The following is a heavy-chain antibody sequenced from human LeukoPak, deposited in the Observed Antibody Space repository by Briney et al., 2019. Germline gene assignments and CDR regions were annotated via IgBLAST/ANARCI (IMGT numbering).Heavy chain of an antibody. J-gene: IGHJ6*03. CDR3: ARHSRYDIWLYYYYYMDV. V-gene: IGHV4-34*01. CDR1: GGSINNYY. Sequence: PSETLSLTCTVSGGSINNYYWSWIRQPPGKGLEWIGEINHSGSTNYNPSLKSRVTISVDTSKNQFSLKLSSVTAADTAVYYCARHSRYDIWLYYYYYMDVWGKGTTVTISS. CDR2: INHSGST. D-gene: IGHD3-9*01.